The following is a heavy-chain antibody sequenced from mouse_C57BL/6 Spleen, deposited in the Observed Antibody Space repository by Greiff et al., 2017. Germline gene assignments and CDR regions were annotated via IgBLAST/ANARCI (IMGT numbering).Heavy chain of an antibody. D-gene: IGHD1-1*01. CDR1: GYTFTDYE. CDR2: IDPETGGT. J-gene: IGHJ4*01. V-gene: IGHV1-15*01. CDR3: TRQGYGPYAMDY. Sequence: QVHVKQSGAELVRPGASVTLSCKASGYTFTDYEMHWVKQTPVHGLEWIGAIDPETGGTAYNQKFKGKAILTADKSSSTAYMELRSLTSEDSAVYYCTRQGYGPYAMDYWGQGTSVTVSS.